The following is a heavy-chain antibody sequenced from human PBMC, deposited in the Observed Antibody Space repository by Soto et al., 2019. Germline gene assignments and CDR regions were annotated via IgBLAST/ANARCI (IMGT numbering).Heavy chain of an antibody. D-gene: IGHD2-21*02. CDR2: IFHSGTN. CDR1: GDSMSGYY. J-gene: IGHJ4*02. V-gene: IGHV4-59*12. CDR3: PRLSFGDQGNY. Sequence: QVQLQESGPGLVKPSETLSLTCTVSGDSMSGYYWSWNRQSPGRRLECIGYIFHSGTNNYNPSLKDWLSVSVDASQNQWSLPVSFVAAADAAVCYRPRLSFGDQGNYWGQGTLVTVSS.